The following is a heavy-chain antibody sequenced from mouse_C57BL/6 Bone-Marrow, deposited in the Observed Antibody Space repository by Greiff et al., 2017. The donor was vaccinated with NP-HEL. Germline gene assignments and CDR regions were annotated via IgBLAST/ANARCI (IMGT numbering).Heavy chain of an antibody. CDR3: AAQYDYGFAY. J-gene: IGHJ3*01. Sequence: VQVVESGPGLVQPSQSLSITCTVSGFSLTSYGVHWVRQPPGKGLEWLGVIWSGGSTDYNAAFISRLSISKDNSKSQVFFKMNSLQADDTAIYYCAAQYDYGFAYWGQGTLVTVSA. CDR1: GFSLTSYG. CDR2: IWSGGST. V-gene: IGHV2-4*01. D-gene: IGHD2-4*01.